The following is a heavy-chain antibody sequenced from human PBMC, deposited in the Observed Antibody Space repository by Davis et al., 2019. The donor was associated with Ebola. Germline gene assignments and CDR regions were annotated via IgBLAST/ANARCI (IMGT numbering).Heavy chain of an antibody. CDR3: AKGLRWELTGCDY. CDR1: GFTFSSYW. Sequence: GGSLRLSCAASGFTFSSYWMSWVRQAPGKGLEWVANIKQDGSEKYYVDSVKGRFTISRDNAKNSLYLQMNSLRAEDTALYYCAKGLRWELTGCDYWGQGTLVTVSS. V-gene: IGHV3-7*03. D-gene: IGHD1-26*01. J-gene: IGHJ4*02. CDR2: IKQDGSEK.